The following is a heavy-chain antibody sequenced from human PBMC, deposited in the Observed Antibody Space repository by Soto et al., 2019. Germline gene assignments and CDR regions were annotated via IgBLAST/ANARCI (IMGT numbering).Heavy chain of an antibody. CDR3: TRLTAMWFGESQPRFDP. CDR2: IRSKANSYAT. D-gene: IGHD3-10*01. J-gene: IGHJ5*02. V-gene: IGHV3-73*01. CDR1: GFTFSGSA. Sequence: PGGSLRLSCAASGFTFSGSAMHWVRQASGKGLEWVGRIRSKANSYATAYAASVKGRFTISRDYSKNTAYLQMNSLKTEDTAVYYCTRLTAMWFGESQPRFDPWGQGTLVTVSS.